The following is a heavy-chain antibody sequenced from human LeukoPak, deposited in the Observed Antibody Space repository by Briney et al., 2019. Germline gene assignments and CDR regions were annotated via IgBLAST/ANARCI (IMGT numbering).Heavy chain of an antibody. D-gene: IGHD6-19*01. CDR2: ISNSGSTI. Sequence: GGSLRLSCAASGFTFSIYEMNWVRQAPGKGLEWISYISNSGSTIYYADSVKGRFTISRDNAKNSLYLQMNSLRAEDTAVYYCARSPTGSGWYYFDYWGQGTLVTVSS. V-gene: IGHV3-48*03. J-gene: IGHJ4*02. CDR1: GFTFSIYE. CDR3: ARSPTGSGWYYFDY.